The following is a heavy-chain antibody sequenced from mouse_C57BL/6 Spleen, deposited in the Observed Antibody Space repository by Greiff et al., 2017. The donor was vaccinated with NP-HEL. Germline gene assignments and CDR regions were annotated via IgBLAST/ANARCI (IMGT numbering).Heavy chain of an antibody. V-gene: IGHV1-50*01. CDR2: IDPSDSYT. CDR3: ARGGLRLYYFDY. CDR1: GYTFTSYW. Sequence: VKLQQPGAELVKPGASVKLSCKASGYTFTSYWMQWVKQRPGQGLEWIGEIDPSDSYTNYNQKFKGKATLTVDTSSSTAYMQLSSLTSEDSAVYYCARGGLRLYYFDYWGQGTTLTVSS. D-gene: IGHD2-4*01. J-gene: IGHJ2*01.